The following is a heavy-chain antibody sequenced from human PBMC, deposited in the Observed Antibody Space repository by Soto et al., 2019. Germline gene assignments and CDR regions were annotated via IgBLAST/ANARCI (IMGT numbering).Heavy chain of an antibody. CDR2: IDHSGST. Sequence: SETLSLTCAVYGGSFSGYYWSWIRQPPGKGLEWIGEIDHSGSTNYNPSLKSRVTISVDTSKNQFSLKLNSVTAADTAVYYCARGPAFWSGYYLDYWGQGTLVTVSS. CDR3: ARGPAFWSGYYLDY. CDR1: GGSFSGYY. V-gene: IGHV4-34*01. J-gene: IGHJ4*02. D-gene: IGHD3-3*01.